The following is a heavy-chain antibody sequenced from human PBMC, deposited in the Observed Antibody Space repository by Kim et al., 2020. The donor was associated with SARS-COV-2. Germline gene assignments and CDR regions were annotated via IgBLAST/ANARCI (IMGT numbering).Heavy chain of an antibody. CDR2: ILHSGKT. V-gene: IGHV4-39*01. D-gene: IGHD6-13*01. J-gene: IGHJ4*02. CDR3: AAFKQQLVRLSFDD. Sequence: PGKGLEWIGRILHSGKTSYHQALRSRVTISRDPSKNQFSLQLSSVTPADTAVYYCAAFKQQLVRLSFDDWGQGSLVIVSS.